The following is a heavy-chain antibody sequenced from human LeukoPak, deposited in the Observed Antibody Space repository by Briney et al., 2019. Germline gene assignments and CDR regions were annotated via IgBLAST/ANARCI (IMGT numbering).Heavy chain of an antibody. CDR2: IYDSGST. V-gene: IGHV4-59*01. CDR1: GGSISSYY. CDR3: ARVGGTNYYYYGMDV. Sequence: TSETLSLTCTVSGGSISSYYWSWIRQPPGKGLEWIGYIYDSGSTNYNPSLKSRDTISVDTSKNQFSLKLSSVTAADTAVYYCARVGGTNYYYYGMDVWGQGTTVTVSS. D-gene: IGHD1-1*01. J-gene: IGHJ6*02.